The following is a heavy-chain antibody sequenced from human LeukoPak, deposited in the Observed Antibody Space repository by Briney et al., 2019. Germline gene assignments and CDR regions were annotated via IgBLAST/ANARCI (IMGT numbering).Heavy chain of an antibody. CDR2: ISAYNGNT. CDR1: GHTFTSYG. CDR3: ARVSGVPAPLYGMDV. V-gene: IGHV1-18*01. J-gene: IGHJ6*02. Sequence: ASVKVSCKASGHTFTSYGISWVRQAPGQGLEWMGWISAYNGNTNYAQKLQGRVTMTTDTSTSTAYMELRSLRSDDTAVYYCARVSGVPAPLYGMDVWGQGTTVTVSS. D-gene: IGHD2-2*01.